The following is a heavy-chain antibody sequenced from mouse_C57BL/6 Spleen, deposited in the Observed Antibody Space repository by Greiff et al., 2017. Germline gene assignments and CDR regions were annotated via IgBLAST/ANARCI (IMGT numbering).Heavy chain of an antibody. CDR3: ARGRNDDHGAWFAY. CDR2: ISSGSSTI. D-gene: IGHD2-4*01. CDR1: GFTFSDYG. V-gene: IGHV5-17*01. Sequence: EVQLVESGGGLVKPGGSLKLSCAASGFTFSDYGMHWVRQAPEKGLEWVAYISSGSSTIYYADTVKGRFTISRDNAKNTLFLQMTSLRSEDTAMYYCARGRNDDHGAWFAYWGQGTLVTVSA. J-gene: IGHJ3*01.